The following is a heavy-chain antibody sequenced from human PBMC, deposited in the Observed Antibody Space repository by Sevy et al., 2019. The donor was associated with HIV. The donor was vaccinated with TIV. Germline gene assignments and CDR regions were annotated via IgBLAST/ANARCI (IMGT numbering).Heavy chain of an antibody. CDR3: ARVHFPLTSSGYYSR. D-gene: IGHD3-22*01. V-gene: IGHV4-59*01. CDR1: GGSISDYY. CDR2: IYYSGST. J-gene: IGHJ4*02. Sequence: SETLSLTCTVSGGSISDYYWNWIRQPPGRGLEWIGYIYYSGSTNYNPSLKSRVTISVDTSKNQFSLKLSSVTAADTAVYYCARVHFPLTSSGYYSRWGQGTLVTVSS.